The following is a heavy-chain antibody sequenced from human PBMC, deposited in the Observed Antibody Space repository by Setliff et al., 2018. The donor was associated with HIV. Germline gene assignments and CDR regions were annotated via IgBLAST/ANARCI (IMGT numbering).Heavy chain of an antibody. J-gene: IGHJ4*02. Sequence: SETLSLTCTSSGDSISGYYWSWIRQPAGKGLEWIGRMHTSGNTNYDPSLKSRVTMSVDTSKNQFSLRLSSVTAADTAVYYCARDQKGYSYGYFDSWGQGTLVTVSS. CDR3: ARDQKGYSYGYFDS. D-gene: IGHD5-18*01. CDR2: MHTSGNT. V-gene: IGHV4-4*07. CDR1: GDSISGYY.